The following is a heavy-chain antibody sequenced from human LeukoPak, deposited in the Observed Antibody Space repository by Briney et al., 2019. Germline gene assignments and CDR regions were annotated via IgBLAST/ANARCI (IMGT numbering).Heavy chain of an antibody. Sequence: GXXLRLSCAASGFTFRSYSMNWVRQAPGKGLEWISYISSSSTNLYYADSMKGRFTISRDNDKNSVYMKMNRLRDEDTAVYYCARCHGTFDYWGQGTLVTVSS. CDR2: ISSSSTNL. D-gene: IGHD1-26*01. CDR3: ARCHGTFDY. CDR1: GFTFRSYS. V-gene: IGHV3-48*02. J-gene: IGHJ4*02.